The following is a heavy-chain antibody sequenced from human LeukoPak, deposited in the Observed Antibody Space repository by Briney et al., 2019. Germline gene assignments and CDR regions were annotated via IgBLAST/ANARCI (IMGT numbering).Heavy chain of an antibody. CDR1: GGSISSYY. D-gene: IGHD3-10*01. J-gene: IGHJ4*02. CDR3: ALYGSGSYFDY. V-gene: IGHV4-59*01. CDR2: IYYSGST. Sequence: SETLSLTCSVSGGSISSYYWSWIRQPPGKGLEWIGYIYYSGSTNYNPSLKSRVTISVDTSKNQFSLKLSSVTAADTAVYYCALYGSGSYFDYWGQGTLVTVSS.